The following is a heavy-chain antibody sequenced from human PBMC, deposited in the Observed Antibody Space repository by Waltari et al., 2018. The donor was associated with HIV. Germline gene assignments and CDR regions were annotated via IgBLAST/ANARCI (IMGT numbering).Heavy chain of an antibody. D-gene: IGHD1-26*01. CDR3: ARLGKVGSRNFRALDV. Sequence: DVRMAESGGKLIEPGESLTLSCAEFGFRRPSAYVTVVRVIPGKGLEWVSVMFSDGTTHFGDSVKGRIRLSRDKSKNTVNLHMSNVRVNDTAVYFCARLGKVGSRNFRALDVWGHGTTILVAS. CDR2: MFSDGTT. J-gene: IGHJ6*02. CDR1: GFRRPSAY. V-gene: IGHV3-53*01.